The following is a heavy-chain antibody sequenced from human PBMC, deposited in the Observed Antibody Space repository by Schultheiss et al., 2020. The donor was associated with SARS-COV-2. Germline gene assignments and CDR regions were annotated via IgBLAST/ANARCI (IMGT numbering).Heavy chain of an antibody. Sequence: GGSLRLSCAASGFTVSSNYMSWVRQAPGKGLEWVSSISSSSSYIYYADSVKGRFTISRDNAKNSLYLQMNSLRAEDTAVYYCARKRVVVVPAALYYYYYGMDVWGQGTTVTVSS. CDR3: ARKRVVVVPAALYYYYYGMDV. CDR1: GFTVSSNY. J-gene: IGHJ6*02. CDR2: ISSSSSYI. V-gene: IGHV3-21*01. D-gene: IGHD2-2*01.